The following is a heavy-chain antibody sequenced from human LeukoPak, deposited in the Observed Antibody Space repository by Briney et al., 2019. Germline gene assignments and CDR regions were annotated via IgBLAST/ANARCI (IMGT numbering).Heavy chain of an antibody. J-gene: IGHJ3*02. CDR3: AKGVTMIVVVLDAFDI. Sequence: GGSLRLSCADSGITFSSYSMTWVRQAPGKGLEWVSSISSLSTYINYADSVKGRFTISRDNAKNSLYLQMNSLRAEDTALYYCAKGVTMIVVVLDAFDIWGQGTMVTVSS. CDR1: GITFSSYS. D-gene: IGHD3-22*01. V-gene: IGHV3-21*04. CDR2: ISSLSTYI.